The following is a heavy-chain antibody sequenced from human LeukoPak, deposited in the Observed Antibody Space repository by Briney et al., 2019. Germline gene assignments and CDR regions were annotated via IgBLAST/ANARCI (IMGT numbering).Heavy chain of an antibody. V-gene: IGHV1-69*13. CDR2: IIPIFGTA. D-gene: IGHD6-13*01. CDR3: ARDEKHGPSSSWYEYYFDY. CDR1: GGTFSSYA. J-gene: IGHJ4*02. Sequence: SVKVSCKASGGTFSSYAISWVRQAPGQGLEWMGGIIPIFGTANYAQKFQGRVTITADESTSTAYMELSSLRSEDTAVYYRARDEKHGPSSSWYEYYFDYWGQGTLVTVSS.